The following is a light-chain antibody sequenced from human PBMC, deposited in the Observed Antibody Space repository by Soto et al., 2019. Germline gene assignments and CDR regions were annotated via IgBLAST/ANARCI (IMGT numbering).Light chain of an antibody. J-gene: IGKJ2*01. Sequence: DIQMTQSPSSLSASVGDRVTITCRASQSISSYLNWYQQKPGKAPKLLIYAASSLQSGVPSRFSGSGSGTDFTLPISSLQPDDFATYYCQQSYSTPPYNFGQGTKLEIK. CDR1: QSISSY. V-gene: IGKV1-39*01. CDR2: AAS. CDR3: QQSYSTPPYN.